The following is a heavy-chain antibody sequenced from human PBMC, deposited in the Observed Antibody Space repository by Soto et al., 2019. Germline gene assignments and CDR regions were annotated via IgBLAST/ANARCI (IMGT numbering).Heavy chain of an antibody. V-gene: IGHV1-69*01. CDR1: GGTFSSYA. CDR3: ARDSSNYYDSSGYYLALDY. D-gene: IGHD3-22*01. Sequence: QVQLVQSGAEVKKPGSSVKVSCKASGGTFSSYAISWVRQAPGQGLEWMGGFIPIFGTANYAQKFQGRVTITADESTSTAYMELSSLRSEDTAVYYCARDSSNYYDSSGYYLALDYWGQGTLVTVSS. CDR2: FIPIFGTA. J-gene: IGHJ4*02.